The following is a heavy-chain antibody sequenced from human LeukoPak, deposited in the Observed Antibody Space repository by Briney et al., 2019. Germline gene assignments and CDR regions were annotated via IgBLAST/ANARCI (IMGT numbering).Heavy chain of an antibody. V-gene: IGHV4-59*01. CDR1: GGSISSYY. J-gene: IGHJ5*02. CDR2: IYYSGST. D-gene: IGHD2-2*01. Sequence: SETLSLTCTVSGGSISSYYWSWIRQPPGKGLEWIGYIYYSGSTNYNPSLKSRVTISVDTSKNQFSLKLSSVTAADTAVYYCARDVGYYCSSTSCYSANWFDPWGQGTLVTVSS. CDR3: ARDVGYYCSSTSCYSANWFDP.